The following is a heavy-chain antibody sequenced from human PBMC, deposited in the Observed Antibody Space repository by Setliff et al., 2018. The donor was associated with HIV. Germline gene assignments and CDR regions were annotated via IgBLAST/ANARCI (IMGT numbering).Heavy chain of an antibody. V-gene: IGHV4-61*02. CDR3: ARDGFWSGYIDY. J-gene: IGHJ4*02. Sequence: PSETLSLTCTVSGGSISSGRYYWSWIRQPAGGGLEWMGRIYTSGTTNYNPSLKSRVTISVDTSKSQFSLKLSSVTAADTAVYYCARDGFWSGYIDYWGQGTLVTVSS. D-gene: IGHD3-3*01. CDR2: IYTSGTT. CDR1: GGSISSGRYY.